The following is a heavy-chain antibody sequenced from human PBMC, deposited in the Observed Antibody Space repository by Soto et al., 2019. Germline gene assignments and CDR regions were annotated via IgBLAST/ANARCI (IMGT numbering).Heavy chain of an antibody. CDR1: GGTFSSYN. J-gene: IGHJ4*02. V-gene: IGHV1-69*12. D-gene: IGHD7-27*01. CDR3: AREGRQLGDS. Sequence: QVQLVQSGTEVKRPGSSVKVSCKVSGGTFSSYNIGWVRQAPGQGLEWLGGTIPVFGTANYAQKFRGRVTITADESTSTAYMELSSRRYEDTAVYYCAREGRQLGDSWGQGTLVTVSS. CDR2: TIPVFGTA.